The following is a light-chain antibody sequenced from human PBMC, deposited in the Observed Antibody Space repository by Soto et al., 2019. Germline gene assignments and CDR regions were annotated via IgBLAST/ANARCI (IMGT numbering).Light chain of an antibody. Sequence: DIQMTQSPSSLSASVGDRITITCRASQAIRNDLAWFQQTPGKAPKRLIYAASTLQSGVPSRFSGSGSGTFFTLTISSLQPEDFATYYCLQVRSYPWTFDQGTKVEIK. J-gene: IGKJ1*01. CDR2: AAS. CDR3: LQVRSYPWT. CDR1: QAIRND. V-gene: IGKV1-17*01.